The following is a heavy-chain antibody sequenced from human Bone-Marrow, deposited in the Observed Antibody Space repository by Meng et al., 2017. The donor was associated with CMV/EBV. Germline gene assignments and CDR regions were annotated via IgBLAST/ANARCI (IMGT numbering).Heavy chain of an antibody. V-gene: IGHV3-23*01. CDR1: GFTFSSYG. Sequence: GGSLRLSCAASGFTFSSYGMNWVRQAPGKGLEWVSSISGSGGSTYYADSVKGRFTIARDNSNNILYLQMNSLKTEDTAVYYCTTGPKAGTDGMDVWGQGTTVTVSS. CDR2: ISGSGGST. D-gene: IGHD6-19*01. CDR3: TTGPKAGTDGMDV. J-gene: IGHJ6*02.